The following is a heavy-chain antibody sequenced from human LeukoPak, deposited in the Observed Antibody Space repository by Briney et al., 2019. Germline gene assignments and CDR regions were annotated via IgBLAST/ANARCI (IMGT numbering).Heavy chain of an antibody. CDR1: GFTVRNNY. CDR3: ARMFVDRFDY. D-gene: IGHD3-10*02. V-gene: IGHV3-66*01. CDR2: IYSGGST. J-gene: IGHJ4*02. Sequence: GGSLRLSCAASGFTVRNNYMSWVRQAPGKGLEWVSVIYSGGSTYYADSVKGRFTISRDNAKNSLYLQMNSLRAEDTAVYYCARMFVDRFDYWGQGTLVTVSS.